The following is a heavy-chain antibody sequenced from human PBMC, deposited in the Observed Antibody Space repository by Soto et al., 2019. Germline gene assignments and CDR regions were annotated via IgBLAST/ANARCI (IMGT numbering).Heavy chain of an antibody. CDR2: IYYSGST. D-gene: IGHD5-18*01. J-gene: IGHJ4*02. V-gene: IGHV4-59*01. Sequence: PSETLSLTCTVSGGSISSYYWSWIRQPPGKGLEWIGYIYYSGSTNYNPSLKSRVTISVDTSKNQFSLKLSSVTAADTAVYYCARGEDTAMVTLYYFDYWGQGQWSPSPQ. CDR3: ARGEDTAMVTLYYFDY. CDR1: GGSISSYY.